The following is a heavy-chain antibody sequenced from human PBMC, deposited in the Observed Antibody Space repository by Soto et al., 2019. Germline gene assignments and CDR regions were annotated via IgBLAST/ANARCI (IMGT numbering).Heavy chain of an antibody. CDR2: IYSGGST. J-gene: IGHJ4*02. V-gene: IGHV3-66*01. Sequence: GGSLRLSCAASGFTVSSNYMSWVRQAPGKGLEWVSVIYSGGSTYYADSVKGRFTISRANSKNTLYLQMNSLRAEDTAVYYCARVRRGFLEWPNTFDYWGQGTLVTVSS. CDR1: GFTVSSNY. CDR3: ARVRRGFLEWPNTFDY. D-gene: IGHD3-3*01.